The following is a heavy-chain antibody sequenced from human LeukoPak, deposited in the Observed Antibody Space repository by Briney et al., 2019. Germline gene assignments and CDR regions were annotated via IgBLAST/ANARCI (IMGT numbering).Heavy chain of an antibody. D-gene: IGHD3-10*01. CDR1: GGSISSYY. V-gene: IGHV4-59*01. CDR2: IYYSGST. CDR3: ARESRGSGSYYNGDGMDV. J-gene: IGHJ6*02. Sequence: SETLSLTCTVSGGSISSYYWSWIRQPPGKGLEWIGYIYYSGSTNYNPSLKSRVTISVDTSKNQFSLKLSSVTAADTAVYYCARESRGSGSYYNGDGMDVWGQGTTVTVSS.